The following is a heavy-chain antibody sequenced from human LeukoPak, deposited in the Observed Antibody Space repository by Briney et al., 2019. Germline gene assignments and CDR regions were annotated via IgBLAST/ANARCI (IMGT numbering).Heavy chain of an antibody. V-gene: IGHV6-1*01. CDR1: GDSVSSTSSA. D-gene: IGHD6-19*01. Sequence: SQTLSLTCAISGDSVSSTSSAWNWIRQSPSGGLEWLGRTYYRSKWYFEYAVSVKSRITINPDTSKNQFSLRLNSVTPGDTAVYYCARAASIAVAPFDYWGQGTLVTVSS. J-gene: IGHJ4*02. CDR3: ARAASIAVAPFDY. CDR2: TYYRSKWYF.